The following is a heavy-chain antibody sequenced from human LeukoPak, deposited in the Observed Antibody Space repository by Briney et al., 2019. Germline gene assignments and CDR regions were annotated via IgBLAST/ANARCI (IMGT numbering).Heavy chain of an antibody. CDR3: ARDWWQRLD. V-gene: IGHV3-48*04. CDR1: GFTFSAYT. Sequence: PGGSLRLSCAASGFTFSAYTMYWVRQAPGRGLEWVSYISGSSDTVHYADSVKGRFTISRDNAKNSLYLQMNSLRAEDTAVYYCARDWWQRLDWGQGTLVTVSS. CDR2: ISGSSDTV. D-gene: IGHD5-12*01. J-gene: IGHJ4*02.